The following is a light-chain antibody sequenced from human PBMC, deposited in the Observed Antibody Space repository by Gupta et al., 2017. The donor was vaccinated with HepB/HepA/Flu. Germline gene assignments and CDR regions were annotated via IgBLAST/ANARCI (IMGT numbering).Light chain of an antibody. J-gene: IGKJ2*01. CDR2: GAS. Sequence: EIVMTQSPAILSVSLGERATLPCRASHSVSDNLAWSLHKPGQSPRLLMYGASTRASGIPARFSGSGSGTEFTLTISSLQSEDFAVYYCLQYHSWPPTFGQGTKLEIK. CDR3: LQYHSWPPT. CDR1: HSVSDN. V-gene: IGKV3-15*01.